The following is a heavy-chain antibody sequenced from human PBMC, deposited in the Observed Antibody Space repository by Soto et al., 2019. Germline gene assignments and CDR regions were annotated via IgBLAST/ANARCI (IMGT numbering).Heavy chain of an antibody. Sequence: EVQLLESGGGLVQPGGSLRLSCAASGFTLSRCAMSWVRQAPGKGLEWVSAFSGYGGSTYYADSVKGRVTISRDNSKSTLWLQMNSLRAEDTAVYYCAKGSCTSTSCPYDYWGPGTLVTVSS. CDR3: AKGSCTSTSCPYDY. V-gene: IGHV3-23*01. CDR2: FSGYGGST. J-gene: IGHJ4*02. D-gene: IGHD2-2*01. CDR1: GFTLSRCA.